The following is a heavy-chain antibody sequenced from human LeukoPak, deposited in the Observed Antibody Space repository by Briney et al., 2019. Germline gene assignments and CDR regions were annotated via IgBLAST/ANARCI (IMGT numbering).Heavy chain of an antibody. V-gene: IGHV4-59*01. J-gene: IGHJ4*02. CDR1: GASINDYY. CDR2: VYHTGTS. CDR3: TRVVNGGHFDY. D-gene: IGHD2-8*01. Sequence: PSETLSLTCSVSGASINDYYWTWIRQPPGKGLEWIGYVYHTGTSGYHPSLKSRVAMSLDTSKNQVSLKLRSVTAAATAVYFCTRVVNGGHFDYWGQGTLVTVSS.